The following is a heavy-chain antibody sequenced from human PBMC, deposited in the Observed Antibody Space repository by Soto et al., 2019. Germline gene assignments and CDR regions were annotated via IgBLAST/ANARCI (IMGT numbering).Heavy chain of an antibody. CDR2: ISSGGEYT. CDR3: ARDFKESQYYYYCMDV. Sequence: ESGGGLVTPGGSLRLSCVVSGFTFSSYIMNWVRQAPGKGLEWVSSISSGGEYTYYADSVKGRFTISRDNAKNSVYLQMNSLTAEDTALYYCARDFKESQYYYYCMDVWGKGTTVTVSS. CDR1: GFTFSSYI. V-gene: IGHV3-21*06. D-gene: IGHD3-10*01. J-gene: IGHJ6*03.